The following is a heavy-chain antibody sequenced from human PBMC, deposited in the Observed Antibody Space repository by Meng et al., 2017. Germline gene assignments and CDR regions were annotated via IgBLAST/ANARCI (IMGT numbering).Heavy chain of an antibody. CDR3: ARGRYFDWLSYRYYFDY. V-gene: IGHV4-34*01. D-gene: IGHD3-9*01. CDR1: GGSFSGYY. Sequence: QVQLQQWGAGLLKPSATLSLTRAGYGGSFSGYYWSWIRQPPGKGLEWIGEINHSGSTNYNPSLKSRVTISVDTSKNQFSLKLSSVTAADTAVYYCARGRYFDWLSYRYYFDYWGQGTLVTVSS. CDR2: INHSGST. J-gene: IGHJ4*02.